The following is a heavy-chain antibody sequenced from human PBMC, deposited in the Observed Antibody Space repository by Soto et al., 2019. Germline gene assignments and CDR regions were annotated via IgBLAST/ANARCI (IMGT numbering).Heavy chain of an antibody. J-gene: IGHJ3*02. CDR2: IFSNDEK. D-gene: IGHD3-3*01. CDR1: GFSLSNARMG. V-gene: IGHV2-26*01. CDR3: ALSITIFGVALDAFDI. Sequence: SGPTLVNPTETLTLTCTVSGFSLSNARMGVSWIRQPPGKALEWLAHIFSNDEKSYSTSLKTRLTISKDTSKSQVVLTMTNMDPVDTATYYCALSITIFGVALDAFDIWGQGTMVTVSS.